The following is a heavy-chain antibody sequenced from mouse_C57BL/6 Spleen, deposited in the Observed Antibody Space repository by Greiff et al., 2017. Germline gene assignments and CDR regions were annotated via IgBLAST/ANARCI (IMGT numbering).Heavy chain of an antibody. CDR3: AFITTVVGYYFDY. CDR2: ILPGSGST. Sequence: VQLQQSGAELMKPGASVKLSCKATGYTFTGYWLEWVKQRPGHGLEWIGEILPGSGSTNYNEKFKGKATFTADTSSNTAYMQLSSLTTEDSAIXYWAFITTVVGYYFDYWGQGTTLTVSA. D-gene: IGHD1-1*01. J-gene: IGHJ2*01. CDR1: GYTFTGYW. V-gene: IGHV1-9*01.